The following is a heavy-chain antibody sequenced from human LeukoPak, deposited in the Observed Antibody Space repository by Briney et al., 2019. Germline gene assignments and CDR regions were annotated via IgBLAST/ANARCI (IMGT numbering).Heavy chain of an antibody. D-gene: IGHD4-23*01. Sequence: QTGGSLRLSCAASGFTSSSYSMNWVRQAPGKGLEWVSSISSSSSNTFHADSVKGRFTTSRDNAKNSLHLQMNSLRVEDTAVYYCARAPGGNAGYNFDYWGQGTMVTVSS. CDR3: ARAPGGNAGYNFDY. V-gene: IGHV3-48*01. CDR2: ISSSSSNT. J-gene: IGHJ4*02. CDR1: GFTSSSYS.